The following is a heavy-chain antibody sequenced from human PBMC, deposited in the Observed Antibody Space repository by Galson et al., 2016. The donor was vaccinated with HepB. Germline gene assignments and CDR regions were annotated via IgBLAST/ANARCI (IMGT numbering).Heavy chain of an antibody. CDR2: AIPILNKE. CDR3: ARRIVVGGLMDAFDI. Sequence: SVKVSCKASGDIFSSSSINWVRQAPGQGLEWVGSAIPILNKEDYSQRFQGRVTIFADKSATTAHMELSSLTSEDTAVYYCARRIVVGGLMDAFDIWGQGTMVTVSS. J-gene: IGHJ3*02. V-gene: IGHV1-69*02. CDR1: GDIFSSSS. D-gene: IGHD3-16*01.